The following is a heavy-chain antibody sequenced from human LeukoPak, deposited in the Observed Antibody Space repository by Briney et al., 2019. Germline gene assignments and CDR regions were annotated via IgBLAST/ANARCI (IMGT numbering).Heavy chain of an antibody. D-gene: IGHD3/OR15-3a*01. J-gene: IGHJ5*02. CDR3: ARLDEWFDP. Sequence: SETLSLTCTVSGGSITSYYWSWIRQPPGKGLEYIGNIYYSGSTNYNPSLKSRVTISVDTSKNHLSLKLYSVTAADTAVYYCARLDEWFDPWGQGTLVTVSS. V-gene: IGHV4-59*08. CDR1: GGSITSYY. CDR2: IYYSGST.